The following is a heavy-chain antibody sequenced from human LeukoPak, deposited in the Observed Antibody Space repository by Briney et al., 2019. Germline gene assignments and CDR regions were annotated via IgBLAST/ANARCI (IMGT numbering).Heavy chain of an antibody. D-gene: IGHD2-15*01. Sequence: SETLSLTCTVSSGSISNYYWNWIRQPAGKGLEWIGRIYLSGSTNYNPSPKSRVTMSLDTSENQFSLRLSSVTAADTAVYYCARDRDVDDFDSWGHGTLVTVSS. CDR2: IYLSGST. CDR1: SGSISNYY. V-gene: IGHV4-4*07. J-gene: IGHJ4*01. CDR3: ARDRDVDDFDS.